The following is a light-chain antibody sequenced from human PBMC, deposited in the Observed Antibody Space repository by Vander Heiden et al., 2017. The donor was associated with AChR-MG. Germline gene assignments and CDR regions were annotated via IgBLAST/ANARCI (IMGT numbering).Light chain of an antibody. CDR2: AAS. CDR3: QQLNTYPLT. V-gene: IGKV1-9*01. J-gene: IGKJ4*01. CDR1: QGISSY. Sequence: DIQLTQSPSVLSASVGDRVTITCRASQGISSYLAWYQQKRGKAPKLLIYAASTLQSGVPSRFSGSGSGTEFTLAISSLQPEDFATYYCQQLNTYPLTFGGGTKVEIK.